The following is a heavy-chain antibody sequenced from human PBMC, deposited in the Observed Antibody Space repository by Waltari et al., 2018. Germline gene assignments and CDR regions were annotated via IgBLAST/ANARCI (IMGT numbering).Heavy chain of an antibody. J-gene: IGHJ4*02. D-gene: IGHD3-16*02. CDR1: GGRFGTYG. V-gene: IGHV1-69*04. CDR2: IIPNFGMS. Sequence: QVQLVQSGAEVQKTGSSVKISCKASGGRFGTYGITWVRQALGQGLEWMGRIIPNFGMSKYSQKFQDRVTITADKSARTAYMELSNLKHEDTAVYFCARDDNASGTYPDWGQGTLVSVSS. CDR3: ARDDNASGTYPD.